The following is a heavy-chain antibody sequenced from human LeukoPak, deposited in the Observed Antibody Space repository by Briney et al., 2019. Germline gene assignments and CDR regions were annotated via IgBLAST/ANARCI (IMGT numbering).Heavy chain of an antibody. CDR1: GFTFSSYA. CDR3: AREKAWVYGDHGYYYGMDV. V-gene: IGHV3-30-3*01. CDR2: ISYDGSNK. J-gene: IGHJ6*02. Sequence: GGSLRLSCAASGFTFSSYAMHWVRQAPGKGLEWVAVISYDGSNKYYADSVKGRFTISRDNSKNTLYLQMNSLRAEDTAVYYCAREKAWVYGDHGYYYGMDVWGQGTTVTVSS. D-gene: IGHD4-17*01.